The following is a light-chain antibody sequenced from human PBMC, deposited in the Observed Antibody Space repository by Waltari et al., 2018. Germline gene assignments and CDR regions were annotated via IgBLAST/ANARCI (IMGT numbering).Light chain of an antibody. Sequence: QSVLTQPPSVSGAPGQRVTISCTGSSSNIGAGYDVHGYQQLPGTAPKLLIYGNSNRPSGVPDRFAGSKSGTSASLAIPGLQAEDEADYDCQSYDSSLSGVVFGGGTKLTVL. CDR2: GNS. J-gene: IGLJ2*01. CDR1: SSNIGAGYD. V-gene: IGLV1-40*01. CDR3: QSYDSSLSGVV.